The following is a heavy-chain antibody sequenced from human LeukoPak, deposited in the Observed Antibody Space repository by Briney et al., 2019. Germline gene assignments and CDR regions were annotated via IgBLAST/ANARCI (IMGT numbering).Heavy chain of an antibody. J-gene: IGHJ4*02. D-gene: IGHD3-10*01. CDR2: ISSSGSTI. CDR3: ARGVNYGSGSYYNDY. Sequence: GGSLRLSCAASGFTFSDYCMSWIRQAPGKGLEWVSYISSSGSTIYYADSVKGRFTISRDNAKNSLYLQMNSLRAEDTAVYYCARGVNYGSGSYYNDYWGQGTLVTVSS. V-gene: IGHV3-11*01. CDR1: GFTFSDYC.